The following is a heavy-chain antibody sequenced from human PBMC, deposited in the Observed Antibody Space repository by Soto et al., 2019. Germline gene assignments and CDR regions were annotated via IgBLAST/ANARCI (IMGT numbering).Heavy chain of an antibody. CDR1: GGSISSYY. Sequence: SETLSLTCTVSGGSISSYYWSWTRQPPGKGLEWIGYIYHSGSTYYNPSLKSRVTISVDTSKNQLSLKLSSVTAADTAVYYCARLQYNFDYWGQGTLVTVSS. CDR3: ARLQYNFDY. D-gene: IGHD1-1*01. V-gene: IGHV4-59*08. CDR2: IYHSGST. J-gene: IGHJ4*02.